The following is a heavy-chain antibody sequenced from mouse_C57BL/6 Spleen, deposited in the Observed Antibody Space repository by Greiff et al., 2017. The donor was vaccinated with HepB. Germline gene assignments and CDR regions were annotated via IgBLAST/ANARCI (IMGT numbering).Heavy chain of an antibody. CDR2: ISSGSSTI. D-gene: IGHD1-1*01. CDR1: GFTFSDYG. V-gene: IGHV5-17*01. CDR3: ARRDYYGSFAY. J-gene: IGHJ3*01. Sequence: DVKLVESGGGLVKPGGSLKLSCAASGFTFSDYGMHWVRQAPEKGLEWVAYISSGSSTIYYADTVKGRFTISRDNAKNTLFLQMTSLRSEDTAMYYCARRDYYGSFAYWGQGTLVTVSA.